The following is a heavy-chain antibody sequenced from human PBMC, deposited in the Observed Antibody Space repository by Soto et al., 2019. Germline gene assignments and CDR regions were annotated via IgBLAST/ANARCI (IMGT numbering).Heavy chain of an antibody. CDR3: AKSLPFMITIFGVVKYYYGMDV. J-gene: IGHJ6*02. CDR1: GFTFSSYA. CDR2: ISGSGGST. D-gene: IGHD3-3*01. Sequence: EVQLLESGGGLVQPGGSLRLSCAASGFTFSSYAMSWVRQAPGKGLEWVSAISGSGGSTYYADSVKGRFTISRDNSKNTLYLQMNSLRAEDTAVYYCAKSLPFMITIFGVVKYYYGMDVWGQGTTVTVSS. V-gene: IGHV3-23*01.